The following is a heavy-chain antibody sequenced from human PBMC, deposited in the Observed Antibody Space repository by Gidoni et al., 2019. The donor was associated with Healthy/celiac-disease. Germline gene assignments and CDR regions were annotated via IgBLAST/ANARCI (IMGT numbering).Heavy chain of an antibody. CDR3: TTYSEWSSFPSNYYYYYMDV. J-gene: IGHJ6*03. V-gene: IGHV3-15*01. CDR2: IKSKTDGGTT. D-gene: IGHD3-3*01. Sequence: EVQLVESGGGLVKPGGSLRLSCAASGFTFSNAWMSGVRQAPGKGLEWVGRIKSKTDGGTTDYAAPVKGRFTISRDDSKNTLYLQMNSLKTEDTAVYYCTTYSEWSSFPSNYYYYYMDVWGKGTTVTVSS. CDR1: GFTFSNAW.